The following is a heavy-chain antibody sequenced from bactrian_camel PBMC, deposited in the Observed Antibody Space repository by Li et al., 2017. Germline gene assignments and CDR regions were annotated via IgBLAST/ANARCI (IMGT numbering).Heavy chain of an antibody. V-gene: IGHV3S1*01. CDR1: EPAFSRRC. CDR2: IDTNGYRT. Sequence: HVQLVESGGGSAQRGGSLRLSCVASEPAFSRRCMGWFRQAPGKEHEGVAVIDTNGYRTYSDSVKGRFTISKDDANKILYLQMNSLKPEDTAMYYCAVESGVMYNGIWFPPVCDSVTFRYWGQGTQVTVS. J-gene: IGHJ6*01. CDR3: AVESGVMYNGIWFPPVCDSVTFRY. D-gene: IGHD5*01.